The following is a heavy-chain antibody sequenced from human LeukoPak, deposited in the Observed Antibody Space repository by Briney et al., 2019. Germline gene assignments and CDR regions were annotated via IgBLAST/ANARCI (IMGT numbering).Heavy chain of an antibody. J-gene: IGHJ3*02. Sequence: PGGSLRLSCAASGFTFDDYGMSWVRQAPGKGREGVSGINWNGGSTGYADSVKRRFTISRDNAKNSLYLQMNSLRAEDTALYYYARHVYYDSSGYHDAFDIWGQGTMVTVSS. CDR2: INWNGGST. D-gene: IGHD3-22*01. CDR3: ARHVYYDSSGYHDAFDI. CDR1: GFTFDDYG. V-gene: IGHV3-20*04.